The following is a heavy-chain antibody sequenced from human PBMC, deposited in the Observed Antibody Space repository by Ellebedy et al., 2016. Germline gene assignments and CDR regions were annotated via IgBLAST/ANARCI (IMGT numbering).Heavy chain of an antibody. J-gene: IGHJ6*02. Sequence: LETLSLTCTVSGGSISTYYWSWIRQPPGKGLEWIGYIYYSGSIKYNPSLKSRVTISVDTSKNQFSLKLSSVTAADTAVYYCARHVGFTMVRGVVNGMDVWGQGTTVTVSS. CDR1: GGSISTYY. D-gene: IGHD3-10*01. CDR2: IYYSGSI. V-gene: IGHV4-59*08. CDR3: ARHVGFTMVRGVVNGMDV.